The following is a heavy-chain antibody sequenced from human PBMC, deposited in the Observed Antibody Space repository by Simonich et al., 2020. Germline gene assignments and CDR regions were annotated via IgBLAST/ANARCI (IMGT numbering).Heavy chain of an antibody. D-gene: IGHD1-26*01. CDR1: GYTFTSYD. CDR2: MNPNSCNT. V-gene: IGHV1-8*03. CDR3: ARTYSGSYYYFDY. J-gene: IGHJ4*02. Sequence: QVQLVQSGAEVKKPGASVKVSCKASGYTFTSYDINWVRQATGQGLGLMGWMNPNSCNTGYAQKFQGRVTITRNTSISTAYMELSSLRSEDTAVYYCARTYSGSYYYFDYWGQGTLVTVSS.